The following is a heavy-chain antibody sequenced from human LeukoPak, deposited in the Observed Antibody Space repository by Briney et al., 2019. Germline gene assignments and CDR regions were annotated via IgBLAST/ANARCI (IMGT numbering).Heavy chain of an antibody. CDR1: GGSVSYYY. CDR3: ATYSSVSDAFAI. Sequence: SETMSLTCTVSGGSVSYYYWSWIRQPAGKGLEWIGHIYTSGNTNYNYNPSLKSRVTMSIDTSKNQFSLKLSSVAAADTAFYYCATYSSVSDAFAIWGQGTMVTVSS. D-gene: IGHD6-19*01. J-gene: IGHJ3*02. V-gene: IGHV4-4*07. CDR2: IYTSGNTNY.